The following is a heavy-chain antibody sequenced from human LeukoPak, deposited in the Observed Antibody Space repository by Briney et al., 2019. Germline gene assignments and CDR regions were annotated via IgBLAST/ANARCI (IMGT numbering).Heavy chain of an antibody. V-gene: IGHV3-74*01. CDR3: AAATAAAGASNGMDV. CDR2: INKDGSSS. D-gene: IGHD6-13*01. CDR1: GFTFTTSW. Sequence: GGALRLSCAASGFTFTTSWMHWVRQAPGKGLVWVSRINKDGSSSNYADSVKGRFTISRDNAKNTLYLQMNSLRIEDTAVYYCAAATAAAGASNGMDVWGQGTTVTVSS. J-gene: IGHJ6*02.